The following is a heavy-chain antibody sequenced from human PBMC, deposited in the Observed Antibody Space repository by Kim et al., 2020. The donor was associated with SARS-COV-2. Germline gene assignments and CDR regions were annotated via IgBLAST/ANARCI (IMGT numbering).Heavy chain of an antibody. CDR3: ARDWGDDILTGYYKPIHYYYYYVRYV. J-gene: IGHJ6*02. V-gene: IGHV3-33*01. CDR1: GFTFSSYG. CDR2: IWYDGSNK. D-gene: IGHD3-9*01. Sequence: GGSLRLSCAASGFTFSSYGMHWVRQAPGKGLEWVAVIWYDGSNKYYADSVKGRFTISRDNSKNTLYLQMNSLRAEDTAVYYCARDWGDDILTGYYKPIHYYYYYVRYVWGQGTPVTVSS.